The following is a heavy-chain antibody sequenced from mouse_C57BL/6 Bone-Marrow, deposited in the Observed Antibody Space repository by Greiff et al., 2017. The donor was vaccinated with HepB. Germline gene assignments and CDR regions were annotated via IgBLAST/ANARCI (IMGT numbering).Heavy chain of an antibody. CDR2: INPNNGGT. CDR3: AREGNFHYFDY. Sequence: VQLQQSGPELVKPGASVKISCKASGYTFTDYYMNWVKQSHGKSLEWIGDINPNNGGTSYNQKFKGKATLTVDKSSSTAYMELRSLTSEDSAVYYCAREGNFHYFDYWGQGTTLTVSS. CDR1: GYTFTDYY. J-gene: IGHJ2*01. V-gene: IGHV1-26*01.